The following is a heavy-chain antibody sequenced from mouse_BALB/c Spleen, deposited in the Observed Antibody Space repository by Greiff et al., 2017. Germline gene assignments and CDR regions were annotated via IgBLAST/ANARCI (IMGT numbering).Heavy chain of an antibody. CDR1: GFTFSSYA. J-gene: IGHJ4*01. V-gene: IGHV5-9-3*01. Sequence: EVKLMESGGGLVKPGGSLKLSCAASGFTFSSYAMSWVRQTPEKRLEWVATISSGGSYTYYPDSVKGRFTISRDNAKNTLYLQMSSLRSEDTAMYYCARQGITNAMDYWGQGTSVTVSS. CDR2: ISSGGSYT. CDR3: ARQGITNAMDY. D-gene: IGHD2-4*01.